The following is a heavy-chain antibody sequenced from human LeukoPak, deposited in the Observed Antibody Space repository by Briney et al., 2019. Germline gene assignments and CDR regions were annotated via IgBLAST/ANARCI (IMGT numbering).Heavy chain of an antibody. Sequence: ASVKVSCKVSGYSLSELLIHWVRQPLGKGLEWMAGIDHENGEEVSAQNFQGRVTVAKDTSTDTAYMELSGLKPDDSAIYYCATEGDYSLDYWGQGTLVIVSS. CDR1: GYSLSELL. D-gene: IGHD2-15*01. J-gene: IGHJ4*02. V-gene: IGHV1-24*01. CDR2: IDHENGEE. CDR3: ATEGDYSLDY.